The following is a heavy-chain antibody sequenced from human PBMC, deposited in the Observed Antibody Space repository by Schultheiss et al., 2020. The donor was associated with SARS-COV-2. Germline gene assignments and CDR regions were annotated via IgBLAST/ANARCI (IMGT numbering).Heavy chain of an antibody. CDR2: INHSGST. CDR1: GGSFSGYY. D-gene: IGHD4-11*01. CDR3: ARASTTVSYSVLWYFDL. Sequence: SETLSLTCAVYGGSFSGYYWSWIRQPPGKGLEWIGEINHSGSTNYNPSLKSRVTMSVDTSKNQFSLKLSSVTAADTAVYYCARASTTVSYSVLWYFDLWGRGTLVTVSS. V-gene: IGHV4-34*01. J-gene: IGHJ2*01.